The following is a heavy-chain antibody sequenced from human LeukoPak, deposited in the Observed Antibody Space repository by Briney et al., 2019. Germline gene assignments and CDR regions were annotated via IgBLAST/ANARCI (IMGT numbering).Heavy chain of an antibody. J-gene: IGHJ4*02. V-gene: IGHV1-24*01. Sequence: GASVKVSCKVSGYTLTELSMHWVRQAPGKGLEWMGGFDPEDGETIYAQKFQGRVTMTEDTSTDTVYMELSSLRSEDTAVYYCATDTYYYDSSGYEWDYWGQGTLVTVSS. CDR2: FDPEDGET. CDR1: GYTLTELS. D-gene: IGHD3-22*01. CDR3: ATDTYYYDSSGYEWDY.